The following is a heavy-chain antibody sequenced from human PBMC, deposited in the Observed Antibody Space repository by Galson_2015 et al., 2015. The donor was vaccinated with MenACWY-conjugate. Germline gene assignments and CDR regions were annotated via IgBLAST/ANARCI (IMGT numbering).Heavy chain of an antibody. V-gene: IGHV3-23*01. CDR2: ISGSGGST. D-gene: IGHD3-16*01. CDR3: AKDGGKAVAKEVDY. CDR1: GFTLSSYA. Sequence: SLRLSCAASGFTLSSYAMSWVRQAPGKGLEWVSAISGSGGSTYYADSVKGRFTISRDNSKNTLYLQMNSLRAEDTAVYYCAKDGGKAVAKEVDYWGQGTLVVVPS. J-gene: IGHJ4*02.